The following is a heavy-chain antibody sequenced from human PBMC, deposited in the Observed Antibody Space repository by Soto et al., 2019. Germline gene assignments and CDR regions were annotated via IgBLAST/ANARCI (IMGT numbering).Heavy chain of an antibody. J-gene: IGHJ4*02. CDR3: AKFDFVYHNPVY. CDR1: GITFRSYA. CDR2: ISGFGSST. V-gene: IGHV3-23*01. D-gene: IGHD3-9*01. Sequence: GGSLRLSCAASGITFRSYAMNWVRQAPGKGLEWVSVISGFGSSTYYADSVKGRFTISRDNSKNTLYLQMNSLRAEDTAVYYCAKFDFVYHNPVYWGQGPLVTVSS.